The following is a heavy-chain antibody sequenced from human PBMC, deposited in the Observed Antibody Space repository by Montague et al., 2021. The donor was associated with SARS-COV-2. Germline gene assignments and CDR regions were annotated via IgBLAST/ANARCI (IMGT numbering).Heavy chain of an antibody. Sequence: CAISGDSVSSNSAAWDWNRQSPSSDLEWLGRTYYRSQWYNDYAVSVGSRIAINPDTSKNHFSLQLDSVTPEDTAVYYCARSQHCGGGRCYSLSWFDPWGQGTLVIVSS. CDR1: GDSVSSNSAA. J-gene: IGHJ5*02. CDR3: ARSQHCGGGRCYSLSWFDP. V-gene: IGHV6-1*01. CDR2: TYYRSQWYN. D-gene: IGHD2-15*01.